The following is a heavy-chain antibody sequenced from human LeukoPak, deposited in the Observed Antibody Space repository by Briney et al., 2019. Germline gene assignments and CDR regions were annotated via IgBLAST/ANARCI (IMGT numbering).Heavy chain of an antibody. V-gene: IGHV3-9*01. CDR1: GFTFDDYA. D-gene: IGHD6-19*01. J-gene: IGHJ4*02. CDR3: AKAVALDY. Sequence: GGSLRLSCAASGFTFDDYAMHWVRQAPGKSLEWVSGISWNSGSIGYADSVKGRFTISRDNAKNSLYLQMNSLRAEDTALYYCAKAVALDYWGQGTLVTVSS. CDR2: ISWNSGSI.